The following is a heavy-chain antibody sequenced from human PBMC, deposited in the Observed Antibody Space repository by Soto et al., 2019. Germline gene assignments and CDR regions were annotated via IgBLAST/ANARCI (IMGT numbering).Heavy chain of an antibody. Sequence: EVQLVESGGGLVQPGRSLRLSCAASGFTFDDYAMHWVRQAPGKGLEWVSGISWNSGGIGYAVSVKGRFTISRDNAKNSLHLQMNSLRAEDTALYYCAKGPYCSSTSCYEGDYFDYWGQGTLVTVSS. CDR1: GFTFDDYA. J-gene: IGHJ4*02. CDR2: ISWNSGGI. D-gene: IGHD2-2*01. V-gene: IGHV3-9*01. CDR3: AKGPYCSSTSCYEGDYFDY.